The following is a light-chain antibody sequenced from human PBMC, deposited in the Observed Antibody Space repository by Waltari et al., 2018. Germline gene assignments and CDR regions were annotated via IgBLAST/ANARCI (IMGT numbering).Light chain of an antibody. CDR1: SSDIGYYNA. V-gene: IGLV2-11*01. Sequence: QAAPTQPPSVSGSPGQSVTISCTGTSSDIGYYNAVSWYQQHPGKAPKLMIYEVSKRPSGASDRFPGSKSGNTASLTISGLQAEDEADYYCSSSAGSNTLLFGGGTRLTVL. CDR3: SSSAGSNTLL. J-gene: IGLJ2*01. CDR2: EVS.